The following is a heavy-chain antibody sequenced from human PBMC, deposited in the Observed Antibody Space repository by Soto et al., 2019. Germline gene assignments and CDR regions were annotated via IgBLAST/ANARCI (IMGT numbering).Heavy chain of an antibody. CDR3: ATGASNSTGWYIWFDP. J-gene: IGHJ5*02. Sequence: QVQLVQSGAEVKKPGSSVKVSCKVSGGTFSTYPINWVRQAPGQGLEFMGGIIPKLGTTNYAQKFRGTVTITAHESTSTAYMELNNLRSEDTAMYCCATGASNSTGWYIWFDPWGQGTLVTVSS. CDR1: GGTFSTYP. CDR2: IIPKLGTT. D-gene: IGHD6-19*01. V-gene: IGHV1-69*01.